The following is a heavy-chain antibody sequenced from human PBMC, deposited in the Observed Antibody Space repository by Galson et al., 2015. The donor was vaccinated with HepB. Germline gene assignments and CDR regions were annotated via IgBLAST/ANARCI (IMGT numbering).Heavy chain of an antibody. CDR1: GFTFSSYG. V-gene: IGHV3-33*01. J-gene: IGHJ4*02. D-gene: IGHD3-10*01. CDR2: IWYDGSNK. CDR3: ARDRAGSTVKTDLDY. Sequence: SLRLSCAASGFTFSSYGMHWVRQAPGKGLEWVAVIWYDGSNKYYADTVKGRFTISRDNSKNSLYLQMNSLRAEDTAVYYCARDRAGSTVKTDLDYWGPGTLVTVSS.